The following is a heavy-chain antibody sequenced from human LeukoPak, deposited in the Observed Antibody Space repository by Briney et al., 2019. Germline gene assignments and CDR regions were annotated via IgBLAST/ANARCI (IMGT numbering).Heavy chain of an antibody. Sequence: GRSLRLSCAASGFTFSSYGMHWVRQAPGKGLEWVAFIRYDGSNKYYADSVKGRFTISRDNSKNTLYLQMNSLRAEDTAVYYCAKGGPTADLRSPGRDWWGQGTLVTVSS. CDR1: GFTFSSYG. V-gene: IGHV3-30*02. J-gene: IGHJ4*02. CDR3: AKGGPTADLRSPGRDW. CDR2: IRYDGSNK. D-gene: IGHD5/OR15-5a*01.